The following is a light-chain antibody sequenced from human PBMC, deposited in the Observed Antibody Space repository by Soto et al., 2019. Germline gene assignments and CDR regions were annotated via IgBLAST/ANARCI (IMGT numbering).Light chain of an antibody. CDR2: LNSDGSH. CDR1: SGHSSNA. Sequence: QLVLTQSPSASASLGASVKFTCTLSSGHSSNAVAWHQQQPEKGPRFLMKLNSDGSHTKGDGIPDRFSGSSSGAERYLTISSLQSDEEAEYYCQTWGTGTVVFGGGTKLTVL. CDR3: QTWGTGTVV. V-gene: IGLV4-69*01. J-gene: IGLJ2*01.